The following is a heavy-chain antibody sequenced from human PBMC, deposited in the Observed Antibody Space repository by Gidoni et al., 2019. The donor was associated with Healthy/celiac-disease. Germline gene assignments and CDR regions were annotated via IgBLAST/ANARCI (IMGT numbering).Heavy chain of an antibody. Sequence: QVQLQESGPGLVKPSETLSLTCTVSGGSISSYYWSWIRQPPGKGLEWIGYIYYSGSTNYNPSLKSRVTISVDTSKNQFSLKLSSVTAADTAVYYCARLTHSSGWYEVFDYWGQGTLVTVSS. CDR1: GGSISSYY. D-gene: IGHD6-19*01. CDR3: ARLTHSSGWYEVFDY. CDR2: IYYSGST. J-gene: IGHJ4*02. V-gene: IGHV4-59*08.